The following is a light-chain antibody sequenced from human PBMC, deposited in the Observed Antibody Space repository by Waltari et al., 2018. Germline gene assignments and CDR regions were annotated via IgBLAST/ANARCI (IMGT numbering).Light chain of an antibody. CDR3: QQYNNWPLLT. CDR1: QSVSSN. CDR2: GAS. J-gene: IGKJ1*01. Sequence: EIVMTQSPATLSVSPGERATLSCRASQSVSSNLAWYQQKPGQAPRLLIYGASTRATGFPARFSGSGSGTEFTLTISSLQSEDFAVYYCQQYNNWPLLTFGQGTKVEIK. V-gene: IGKV3-15*01.